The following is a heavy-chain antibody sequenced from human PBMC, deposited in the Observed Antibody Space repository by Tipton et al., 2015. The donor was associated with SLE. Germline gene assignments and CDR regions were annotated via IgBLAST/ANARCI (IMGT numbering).Heavy chain of an antibody. CDR1: GGPISSGGYS. CDR3: SRHKLGFSWSYFDS. CDR2: IYHSGST. Sequence: TLSLTCAVSGGPISSGGYSWSWIRQPPGKGLEWIGYIYHSGSTYYNPSLKSRVTISVDRSKNQFSLQMSSVTAADTALYYCSRHKLGFSWSYFDSWGQGTLVTVSS. V-gene: IGHV4-30-2*01. D-gene: IGHD3-3*01. J-gene: IGHJ4*02.